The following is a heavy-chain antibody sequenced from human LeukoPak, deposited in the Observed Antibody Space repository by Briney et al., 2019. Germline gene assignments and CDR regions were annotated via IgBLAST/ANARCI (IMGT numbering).Heavy chain of an antibody. CDR2: ITSSSSYI. CDR1: GFTFSTYS. J-gene: IGHJ3*02. CDR3: ARDRDGYTFDI. D-gene: IGHD5-24*01. Sequence: GGSLSLSCAASGFTFSTYSMNWVRQAPEKGLEWVSSITSSSSYIYYADSVKGRFTISRDNAQNSLFLQMHSLRGEDTAVYYCARDRDGYTFDIWGQGTMVTVSS. V-gene: IGHV3-21*01.